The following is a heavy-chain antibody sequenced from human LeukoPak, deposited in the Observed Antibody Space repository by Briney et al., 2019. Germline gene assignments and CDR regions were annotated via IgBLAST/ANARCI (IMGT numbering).Heavy chain of an antibody. CDR3: ASSATTIFGVVPSGY. D-gene: IGHD3-3*01. CDR2: ISAYNGNT. CDR1: GGTFSSYA. J-gene: IGHJ4*02. Sequence: ASVKVSCKASGGTFSSYAISWVRQAPGQGLEWMGWISAYNGNTNYAQKLQGRVTMTTDTSTSTAYMELRSLRSDDTAVYYCASSATTIFGVVPSGYWGQGTLVTVSS. V-gene: IGHV1-18*01.